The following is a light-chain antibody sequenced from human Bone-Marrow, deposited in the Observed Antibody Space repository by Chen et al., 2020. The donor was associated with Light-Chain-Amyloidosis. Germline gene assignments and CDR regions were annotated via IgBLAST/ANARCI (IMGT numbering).Light chain of an antibody. CDR3: QQRSNWPPEVT. V-gene: IGKV3-11*01. Sequence: EIVVTQSPATLSLSPGERATLSCRASQSVSSNLAWYQQKPGQAPRLLIYDASNRATGIPARFSGSGSGTDFTLTISSLEPEDFAVYYCQQRSNWPPEVTFGGGTKVEIK. CDR1: QSVSSN. J-gene: IGKJ4*01. CDR2: DAS.